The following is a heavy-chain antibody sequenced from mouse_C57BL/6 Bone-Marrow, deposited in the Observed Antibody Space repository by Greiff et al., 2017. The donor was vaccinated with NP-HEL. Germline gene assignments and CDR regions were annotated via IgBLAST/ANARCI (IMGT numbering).Heavy chain of an antibody. CDR2: FYPGSGSI. V-gene: IGHV1-62-2*01. D-gene: IGHD1-1*01. CDR1: GYTFTEYT. J-gene: IGHJ1*03. Sequence: VQLQQSGAELVKPGASVKLSCKASGYTFTEYTIHWVKQRSGQGLEWIGWFYPGSGSIKYNEKFKDKATLTADKSSSTVYMDLSRLTSEDAAVYFCARHVDYFGSSYGYFDVWGTGTTVTVSS. CDR3: ARHVDYFGSSYGYFDV.